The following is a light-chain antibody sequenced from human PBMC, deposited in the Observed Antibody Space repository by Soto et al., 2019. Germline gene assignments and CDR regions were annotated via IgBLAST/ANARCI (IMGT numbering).Light chain of an antibody. CDR1: QDIGSS. V-gene: IGKV1-16*01. J-gene: IGKJ1*01. CDR2: AAS. CDR3: QQYNSYPRT. Sequence: DIQMTQSPSSLSVSVGDRVTITCRASQDIGSSLGWFQQKPGKAPKSLIYAASTLQVGVPSRFSSSGSGTDFILTICSLQPEDFATYDCQQYNSYPRTFGQGTKVEIK.